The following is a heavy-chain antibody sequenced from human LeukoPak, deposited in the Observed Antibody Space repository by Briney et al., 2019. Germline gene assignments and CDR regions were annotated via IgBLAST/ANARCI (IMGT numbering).Heavy chain of an antibody. V-gene: IGHV3-48*03. J-gene: IGHJ6*02. D-gene: IGHD2-21*02. CDR3: ARDSGDSYGYYYYGMDV. CDR2: ISSSGSTI. Sequence: GGSLRLSCAASGFTFSSYEMNWVRQAPGKGLEWVSYISSSGSTIYYADSVKGRFTISRDNAKNSLYRQMNSLRAEDTAVYYCARDSGDSYGYYYYGMDVWRQGTTVTVSS. CDR1: GFTFSSYE.